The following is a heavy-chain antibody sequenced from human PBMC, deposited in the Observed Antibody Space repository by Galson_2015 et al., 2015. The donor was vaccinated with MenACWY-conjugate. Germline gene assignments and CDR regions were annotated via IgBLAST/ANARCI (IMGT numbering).Heavy chain of an antibody. Sequence: QSGAEVKKPGESLKISCKGSGYSSTSYWIGWVRQMPGKGLEWMGIVYPGDSETRYSPSFQGQVTISADKSVSTAYLQWSSLKASDTAMYYCARGGFTYGDAFDIWGQGTMVTVSS. D-gene: IGHD5-18*01. V-gene: IGHV5-51*03. CDR2: VYPGDSET. CDR1: GYSSTSYW. J-gene: IGHJ3*02. CDR3: ARGGFTYGDAFDI.